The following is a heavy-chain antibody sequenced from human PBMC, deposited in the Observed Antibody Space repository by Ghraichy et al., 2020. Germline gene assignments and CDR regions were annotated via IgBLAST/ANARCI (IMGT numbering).Heavy chain of an antibody. CDR3: ARDRRTYYDFWSGYYTGTEMGWFDP. CDR2: IYYSGST. Sequence: SETLSLTCTVSGGSISSYYWSWIRQPPGKGLQWIGYIYYSGSTNYNPSLKSRVSISVDTSKNQFSLKLSSVTAADTAVYYCARDRRTYYDFWSGYYTGTEMGWFDPWGQGTLVTVSS. D-gene: IGHD3-3*01. V-gene: IGHV4-59*01. J-gene: IGHJ5*02. CDR1: GGSISSYY.